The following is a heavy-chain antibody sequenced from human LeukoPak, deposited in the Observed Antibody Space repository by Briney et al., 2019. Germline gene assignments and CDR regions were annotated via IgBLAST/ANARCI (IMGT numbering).Heavy chain of an antibody. CDR3: ARSLAAGGTFSFDY. Sequence: GASVTVSCKPSVYTFTRYGISWLRQAPAQGLEWMGWISAYNGNTNYAQKLQGRVTMPTDTSTSTAYMELRSLRSDDTAVYYCARSLAAGGTFSFDYWGQGTLVTVSS. V-gene: IGHV1-18*01. J-gene: IGHJ4*02. CDR2: ISAYNGNT. D-gene: IGHD6-13*01. CDR1: VYTFTRYG.